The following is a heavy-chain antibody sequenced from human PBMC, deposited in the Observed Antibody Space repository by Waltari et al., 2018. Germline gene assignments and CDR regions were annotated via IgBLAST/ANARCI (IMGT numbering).Heavy chain of an antibody. D-gene: IGHD5-18*01. CDR3: TRVSGYTYGPDFDY. J-gene: IGHJ4*02. V-gene: IGHV3-49*03. CDR1: GFTFGDYA. CDR2: SRSKTYGGTT. Sequence: DVQLAESGGGLVQPGRSLTLSCTTSGFTFGDYAMSWLRQAPGKGREWGGFSRSKTYGGTTEYGASVKGRFSISRDDSKSIAYLQMNSLKTEDTAIYYCTRVSGYTYGPDFDYWGQGTLVTVSS.